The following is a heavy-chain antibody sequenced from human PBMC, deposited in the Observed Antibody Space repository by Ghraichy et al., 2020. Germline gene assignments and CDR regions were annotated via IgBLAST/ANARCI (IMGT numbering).Heavy chain of an antibody. CDR1: GGSFSGYY. J-gene: IGHJ4*02. CDR2: INHSGST. CDR3: ARGFFEKERAVVAGTYFDY. D-gene: IGHD6-19*01. V-gene: IGHV4-34*01. Sequence: SQTLSLTCAVYGGSFSGYYWSWIRQPPGKGLEWIGEINHSGSTNYNPSLKSRVTISVDTSKNQFSLKLSSVTAADTAVYYCARGFFEKERAVVAGTYFDYWGQGTLVTVSS.